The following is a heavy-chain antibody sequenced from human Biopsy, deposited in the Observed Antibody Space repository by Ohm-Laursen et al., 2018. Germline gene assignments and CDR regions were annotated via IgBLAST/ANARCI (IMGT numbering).Heavy chain of an antibody. CDR2: EYYGSQWHS. CDR1: GDSVSNKDAA. CDR3: ARETPTGIPFNWFDP. V-gene: IGHV6-1*01. J-gene: IGHJ5*02. D-gene: IGHD1-1*01. Sequence: SQTLSLTCAISGDSVSNKDAAWNWIRRPTSRGLEWLGTEYYGSQWHSDYAVFVRSRITIKSDTSRNQFSLQLNSVTPDDTAVYFCARETPTGIPFNWFDPWGQGTLVTVSS.